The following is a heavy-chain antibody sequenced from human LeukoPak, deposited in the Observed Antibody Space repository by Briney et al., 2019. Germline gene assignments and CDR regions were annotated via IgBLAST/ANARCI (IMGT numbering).Heavy chain of an antibody. CDR3: ARDHPRSYFDWLRPQVGGRGDAFDI. D-gene: IGHD3-9*01. CDR1: GFTFSSYE. Sequence: GGSLRLSCAASGFTFSSYEMNWVRQAPGKGLEWVSYISSSGSTIYYADSVKGRFTISRDNAKNSLYLQMNSLTAEDTAVYYCARDHPRSYFDWLRPQVGGRGDAFDIWGQGTMVTVSS. J-gene: IGHJ3*02. CDR2: ISSSGSTI. V-gene: IGHV3-48*03.